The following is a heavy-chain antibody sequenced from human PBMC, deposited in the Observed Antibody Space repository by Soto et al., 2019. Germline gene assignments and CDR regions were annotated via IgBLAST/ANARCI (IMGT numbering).Heavy chain of an antibody. Sequence: TLSLTCTVSGGSISSSSYYWGWIRQPPGKGPEWIGSIYYSGSTYYNPSLKSRVTISVDTSKNQFSLKLSSVTAADTAVYYCARCLYYDILTGYYWDYYYGMDVWGQGTTVTVS. V-gene: IGHV4-39*01. CDR3: ARCLYYDILTGYYWDYYYGMDV. J-gene: IGHJ6*02. D-gene: IGHD3-9*01. CDR1: GGSISSSSYY. CDR2: IYYSGST.